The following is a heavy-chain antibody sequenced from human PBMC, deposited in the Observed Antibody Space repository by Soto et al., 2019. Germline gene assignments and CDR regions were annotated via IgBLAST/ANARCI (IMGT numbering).Heavy chain of an antibody. Sequence: GGSLRLSCAASGFTFDDYAMHWVRQAPGKGLEWVTGISWNSGSIGYADSVKGRFTISRDNAKNSLYLQMNSLRAEDTALYYCAKERRGGYTGSPHFFDWGQGTLVTVS. D-gene: IGHD5-12*01. J-gene: IGHJ4*02. V-gene: IGHV3-9*01. CDR1: GFTFDDYA. CDR2: ISWNSGSI. CDR3: AKERRGGYTGSPHFFD.